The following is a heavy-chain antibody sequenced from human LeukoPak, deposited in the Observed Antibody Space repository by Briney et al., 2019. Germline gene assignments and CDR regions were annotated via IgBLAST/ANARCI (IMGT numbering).Heavy chain of an antibody. Sequence: GGSLRLSCAASGFTFSDYYMSWIRQAPGKGLEWVSYISSSGSTIYYADSVKGRFTISRVNAKNSLYLQMNSLRAEDTAVYYCARDPPAWGRISPSFDPWGQGTLVTVSS. CDR1: GFTFSDYY. CDR3: ARDPPAWGRISPSFDP. V-gene: IGHV3-11*01. J-gene: IGHJ5*02. CDR2: ISSSGSTI. D-gene: IGHD3-16*01.